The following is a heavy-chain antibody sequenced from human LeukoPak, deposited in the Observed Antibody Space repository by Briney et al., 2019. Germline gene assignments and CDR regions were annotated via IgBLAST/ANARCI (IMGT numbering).Heavy chain of an antibody. V-gene: IGHV1-2*02. CDR1: GYTFTGYY. Sequence: PVASVKVSCKASGYTFTGYYMHWVRQAPGQGLEWMGWINPNSGGTNYAQTFQGRVTMTRDTSISTAYMELSRLRSDDTAVYYCARAGGGYDSLDYWGQGTLVTVSS. J-gene: IGHJ4*02. D-gene: IGHD5-12*01. CDR3: ARAGGGYDSLDY. CDR2: INPNSGGT.